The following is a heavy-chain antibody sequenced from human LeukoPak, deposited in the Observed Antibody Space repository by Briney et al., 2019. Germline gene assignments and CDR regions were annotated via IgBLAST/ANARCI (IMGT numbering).Heavy chain of an antibody. Sequence: GGSLRLSCTTSGFTFSNYGMSWVRQAPGKGLEWVSAISGTGGNTYYADSVKGRFTISRDNSKNTLYLQMNSLKTEDTAVYYCTRDRGYCSSTSCYENDYWGQGTLVTVSS. CDR3: TRDRGYCSSTSCYENDY. J-gene: IGHJ4*02. D-gene: IGHD2-2*01. CDR1: GFTFSNYG. CDR2: ISGTGGNT. V-gene: IGHV3-23*01.